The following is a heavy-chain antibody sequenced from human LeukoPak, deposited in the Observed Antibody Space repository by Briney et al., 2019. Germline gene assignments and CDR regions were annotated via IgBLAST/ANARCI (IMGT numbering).Heavy chain of an antibody. CDR3: AKDGFVDTPMVSTFLDC. D-gene: IGHD5-18*01. Sequence: GMSLRLSCAASGFTFTSCAMHWVRQAPGKGLQWVAVISSDGRNKYYADSVKGRFTISRDSSKNTLYLQMNSLRPEDTAVYYCAKDGFVDTPMVSTFLDCWGQGTLVTVSS. CDR1: GFTFTSCA. J-gene: IGHJ4*02. CDR2: ISSDGRNK. V-gene: IGHV3-30*18.